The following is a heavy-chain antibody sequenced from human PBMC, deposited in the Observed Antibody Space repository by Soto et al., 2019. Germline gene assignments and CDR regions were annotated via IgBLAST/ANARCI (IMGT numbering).Heavy chain of an antibody. J-gene: IGHJ6*03. CDR1: GGSIRSYC. V-gene: IGHV4-59*08. CDR3: ARTVLGPDILADQFVDYYYYMDV. CDR2: ICNSGTT. Sequence: SETLSLTCTVSGGSIRSYCWTWIRQPPGEGLEWIGCICNSGTTNYNPSLKSRVVMSIDTHKNQFSLQLKSVTVADTAFYYCARTVLGPDILADQFVDYYYYMDVWGQGTTVTVSS. D-gene: IGHD3-9*01.